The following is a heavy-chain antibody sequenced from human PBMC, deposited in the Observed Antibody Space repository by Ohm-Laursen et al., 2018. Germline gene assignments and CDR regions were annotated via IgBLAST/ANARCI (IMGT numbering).Heavy chain of an antibody. J-gene: IGHJ5*02. CDR2: VYYTGST. Sequence: SETLSLTCTVSGDSITNYFWSWIRQAPGKGLEYIGYVYYTGSTNYNPSLESRVTISLDTSKNQFSLKLTSITAADTAVYFCARRHRFDWFDPWGQGTLVTVSA. V-gene: IGHV4-59*01. CDR1: GDSITNYF. CDR3: ARRHRFDWFDP. D-gene: IGHD1-14*01.